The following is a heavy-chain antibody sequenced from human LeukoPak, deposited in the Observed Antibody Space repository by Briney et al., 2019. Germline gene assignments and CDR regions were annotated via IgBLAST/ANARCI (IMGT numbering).Heavy chain of an antibody. CDR3: TRYYNSLDY. CDR2: INSDASMT. J-gene: IGHJ4*02. Sequence: PGVSLRLSCAASGFTFSNYWMHCVRQAPGKGLVWVSRINSDASMTNYADSVNGRFTISRDNAKNTLYLQMNSLRADDTAMYYCTRYYNSLDYWGQGTLVTVSS. D-gene: IGHD5-24*01. V-gene: IGHV3-74*01. CDR1: GFTFSNYW.